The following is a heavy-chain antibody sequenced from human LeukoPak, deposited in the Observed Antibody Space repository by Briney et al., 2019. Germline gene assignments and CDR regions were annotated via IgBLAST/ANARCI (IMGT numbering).Heavy chain of an antibody. D-gene: IGHD2-2*01. CDR3: ARFSILGTSAPFNWFDP. CDR1: GGSISSYY. Sequence: SETLSLTCTVSGGSISSYYWSWIRQPPGKGLEWIGYIYYSGSTNYNPSLKSRVTISVDASKNQFSLKLSSVTAADTAVYYCARFSILGTSAPFNWFDPWGQGTLVTVSS. J-gene: IGHJ5*02. CDR2: IYYSGST. V-gene: IGHV4-59*01.